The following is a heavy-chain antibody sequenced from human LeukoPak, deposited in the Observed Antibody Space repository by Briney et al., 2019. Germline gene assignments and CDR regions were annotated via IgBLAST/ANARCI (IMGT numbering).Heavy chain of an antibody. V-gene: IGHV1-8*01. J-gene: IGHJ4*02. Sequence: GASVKVSCKASGYTFTSYDINWLRQATGQGLEWMGWMNPNSGNTGYAQKFQGRVTMTRNTSISTAYMELSSLRSEDTAVYYCARVYDYVWGSYRSDYWGQGTLVTVSS. CDR3: ARVYDYVWGSYRSDY. D-gene: IGHD3-16*02. CDR1: GYTFTSYD. CDR2: MNPNSGNT.